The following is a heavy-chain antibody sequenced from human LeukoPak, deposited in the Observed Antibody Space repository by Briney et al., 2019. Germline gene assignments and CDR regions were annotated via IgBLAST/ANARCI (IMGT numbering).Heavy chain of an antibody. J-gene: IGHJ6*03. Sequence: SETLSLTCSVSGGSISNYYWSWIRQPPGKGLEWIGYMYYSGSSNYNPSLKSRVTISVDPSKNQFSLQLNSVTPEDTAVYYCARGPSLVGYYYMDVWGKGTTVTVSS. D-gene: IGHD1-26*01. CDR1: GGSISNYY. CDR3: ARGPSLVGYYYMDV. CDR2: MYYSGSS. V-gene: IGHV4-59*12.